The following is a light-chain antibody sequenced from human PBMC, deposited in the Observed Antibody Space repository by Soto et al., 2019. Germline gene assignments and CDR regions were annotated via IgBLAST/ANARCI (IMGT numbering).Light chain of an antibody. CDR2: GAS. V-gene: IGKV3-15*01. CDR1: QSVTSSLAQSVSSN. Sequence: EIVMTQSPATLSVSPGERATLSCSASQSVTSSLAQSVSSNLAWYQQKPGQAPRLLIYGASTRATGIPARFSGSGYGTEFTLNIRSLQAEDLAFYYGQQYNNWQPLTFGGGTKVEIK. J-gene: IGKJ4*01. CDR3: QQYNNWQPLT.